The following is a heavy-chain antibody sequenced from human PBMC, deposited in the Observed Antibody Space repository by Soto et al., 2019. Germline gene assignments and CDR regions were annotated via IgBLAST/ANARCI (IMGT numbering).Heavy chain of an antibody. CDR1: GGTFSSYT. CDR2: IIPILDIV. D-gene: IGHD3-10*01. CDR3: YYFDY. V-gene: IGHV1-69*02. Sequence: ASVKVSCKSSGGTFSSYTLSWVRQAPGQGLEWMGRIIPILDIVNYAQKFQGRVTFTADKSATAADTAVYYCARHSNRNYGLYYFDYWGLGALVTVSS. J-gene: IGHJ4*02.